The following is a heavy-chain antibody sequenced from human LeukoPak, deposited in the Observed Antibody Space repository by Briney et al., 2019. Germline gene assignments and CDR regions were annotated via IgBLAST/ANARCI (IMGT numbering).Heavy chain of an antibody. J-gene: IGHJ6*02. V-gene: IGHV3-30*18. CDR2: ISYDESNK. Sequence: PGRALRLSCAASGFTFSSYGMHWVRQAPGQGLELVAVISYDESNKYYADSVKGRFTISRDNSKNTLYLQMNSLRAEDTAVYYCAKDSRSSGYYYVRYYYYYGMDVWGQGTTVTVSS. CDR3: AKDSRSSGYYYVRYYYYYGMDV. CDR1: GFTFSSYG. D-gene: IGHD3-22*01.